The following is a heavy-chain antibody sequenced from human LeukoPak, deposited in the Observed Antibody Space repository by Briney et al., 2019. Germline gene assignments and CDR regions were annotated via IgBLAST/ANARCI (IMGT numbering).Heavy chain of an antibody. J-gene: IGHJ4*02. CDR3: ALLPGDDFDY. Sequence: SVKVSCKASGGTFSSYAISWVQQAPGQGLEWMGRIIPIFGTANYAQKFQGRVTITTDESTSTAYMELSSLRSEDTAVYYCALLPGDDFDYWGQGTLVTVSS. V-gene: IGHV1-69*05. D-gene: IGHD3-10*01. CDR1: GGTFSSYA. CDR2: IIPIFGTA.